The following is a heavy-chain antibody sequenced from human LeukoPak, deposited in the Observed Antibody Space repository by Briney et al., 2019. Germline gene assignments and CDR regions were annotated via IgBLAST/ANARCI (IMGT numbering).Heavy chain of an antibody. J-gene: IGHJ2*01. D-gene: IGHD3-22*01. CDR2: IYSGGST. V-gene: IGHV3-66*01. Sequence: GSLRLSCAASGFTVSSNYMSWVRQAPGKGLEWVSVIYSGGSTYYADSVKGRFTISRDNSKNTLYLQMNSLRAEDTAVYYCARVAVDYYDSSGYHWYFDPWGRGTLVTVSS. CDR1: GFTVSSNY. CDR3: ARVAVDYYDSSGYHWYFDP.